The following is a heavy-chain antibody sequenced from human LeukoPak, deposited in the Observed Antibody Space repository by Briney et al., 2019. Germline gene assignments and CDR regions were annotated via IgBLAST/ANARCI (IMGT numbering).Heavy chain of an antibody. D-gene: IGHD3-22*01. CDR2: IYYSGST. CDR3: ARDSSGYFLGDY. Sequence: SETLSLTCTVSGGSISSSSYYWGWIRQPPGKGLEWIGSIYYSGSTYYNPSLKSRVTISINTSKNPFSLKLSSVTAADPAVYYCARDSSGYFLGDYWGQGTLVTVSS. J-gene: IGHJ4*02. CDR1: GGSISSSSYY. V-gene: IGHV4-39*02.